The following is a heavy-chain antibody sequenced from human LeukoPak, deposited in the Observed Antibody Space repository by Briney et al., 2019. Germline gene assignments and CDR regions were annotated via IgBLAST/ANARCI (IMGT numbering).Heavy chain of an antibody. V-gene: IGHV1-18*01. D-gene: IGHD6-6*01. Sequence: ASVKVSCKASGYTFTSYGISWVRQAPGQGLEWMGWISAYNGNTNYAQKLQGRVTMTTDTSTSTAYMELRSLRSDDTAVYYCARDRKTSLAARNWYFDLWGRGTLVTVSS. CDR3: ARDRKTSLAARNWYFDL. CDR1: GYTFTSYG. J-gene: IGHJ2*01. CDR2: ISAYNGNT.